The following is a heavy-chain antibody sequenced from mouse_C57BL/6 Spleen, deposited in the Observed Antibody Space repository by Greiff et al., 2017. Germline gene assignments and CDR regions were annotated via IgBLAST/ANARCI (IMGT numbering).Heavy chain of an antibody. Sequence: QVQLQQPGAELVKPGASVKLSCKASGYTFTSYWMHWVKQRPGQGLEWIGMIHPNSGSTNYNEKFKSKATLTVYKSSSTAYMQLSSLTSEDSAVYYCARKGGTYYSNSNAMDYWGQGTSVTVSS. CDR2: IHPNSGST. D-gene: IGHD2-5*01. CDR3: ARKGGTYYSNSNAMDY. V-gene: IGHV1-64*01. CDR1: GYTFTSYW. J-gene: IGHJ4*01.